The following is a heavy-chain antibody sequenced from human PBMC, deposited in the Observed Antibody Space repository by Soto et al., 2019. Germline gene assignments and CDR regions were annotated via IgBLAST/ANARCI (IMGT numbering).Heavy chain of an antibody. CDR3: VRGEYLCGGRCYSQSLTLLYYYGLDV. CDR2: INPILGTP. J-gene: IGHJ6*02. Sequence: QVELVQSGAEVRKPGSSVKVYCKASGGTFKNYAISWVRQAPGQGLGWMGGINPILGTPIYAQKLQGRVTITADESTSTAYMELSSLRSEDSAVYYCVRGEYLCGGRCYSQSLTLLYYYGLDVWGQGTTVTVSS. CDR1: GGTFKNYA. D-gene: IGHD2-15*01. V-gene: IGHV1-69*11.